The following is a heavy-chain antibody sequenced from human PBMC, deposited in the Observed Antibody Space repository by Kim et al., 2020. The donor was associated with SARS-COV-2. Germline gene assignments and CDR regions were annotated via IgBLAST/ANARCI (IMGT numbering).Heavy chain of an antibody. CDR2: IIPIFGTA. CDR1: GGTFSSYA. Sequence: SVKVSCKASGGTFSSYAISWVRQAPGQGLEWMGGIIPIFGTANYAQKFQGRVTITADESTSTAYMELSSLRSEDTAVYYCATGRGVVIAINFDYWGQGTLVTVSS. CDR3: ATGRGVVIAINFDY. D-gene: IGHD2-21*01. J-gene: IGHJ4*02. V-gene: IGHV1-69*13.